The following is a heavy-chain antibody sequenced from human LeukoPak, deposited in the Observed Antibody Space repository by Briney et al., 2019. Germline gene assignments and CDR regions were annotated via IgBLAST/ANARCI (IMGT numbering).Heavy chain of an antibody. D-gene: IGHD3-22*01. J-gene: IGHJ4*02. Sequence: GGSLRLSCAASGLTFSSYAMSWVSQAPGKGLEWVSAISGSGGSTYYADSVKGRFTISRDFSKNTVFLHMNSLRAEDTAMYYCARGDDSGYYDYFDYWGQGALVTVSS. CDR2: ISGSGGST. CDR1: GLTFSSYA. CDR3: ARGDDSGYYDYFDY. V-gene: IGHV3-23*01.